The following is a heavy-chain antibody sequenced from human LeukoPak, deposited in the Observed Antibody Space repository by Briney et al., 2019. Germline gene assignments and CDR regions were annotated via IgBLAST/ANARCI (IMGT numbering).Heavy chain of an antibody. V-gene: IGHV1-2*02. CDR3: ARDPSGSYYGWFDP. CDR2: TNPNSGGT. CDR1: GYTFSGYY. Sequence: GASVKVSCKASGYTFSGYYMHWVRQAPGQGLEWMGWTNPNSGGTNFAQKFQGRVTMTRDTSISTAYMELSRLTADDTAVYYRARDPSGSYYGWFDPWGQGTLVTVSS. D-gene: IGHD1-26*01. J-gene: IGHJ5*02.